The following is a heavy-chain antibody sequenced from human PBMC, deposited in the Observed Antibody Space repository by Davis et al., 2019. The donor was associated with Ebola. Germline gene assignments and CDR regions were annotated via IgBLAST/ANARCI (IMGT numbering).Heavy chain of an antibody. CDR3: ARGRYSNRFDY. J-gene: IGHJ4*02. D-gene: IGHD4-11*01. Sequence: GESLKISCAASGFTFSSYAMHWVRQAPGKGLEWVAVISYDGSNKYYADSVKGRFTISRDNSKNTLYLQMNSLRAEDTAVYYCARGRYSNRFDYWGQGTLVTVSS. V-gene: IGHV3-30-3*01. CDR1: GFTFSSYA. CDR2: ISYDGSNK.